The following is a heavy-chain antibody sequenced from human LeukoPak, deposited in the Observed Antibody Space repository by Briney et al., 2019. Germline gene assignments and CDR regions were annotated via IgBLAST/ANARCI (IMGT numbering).Heavy chain of an antibody. J-gene: IGHJ5*02. D-gene: IGHD3-3*01. CDR1: GFTFSSYS. V-gene: IGHV3-48*01. CDR2: ISSSSSTI. CDR3: GRDDDFWSPGWFDP. Sequence: PGGSLRLSCAASGFTFSSYSMNWVRQAPGKGLEWVSYISSSSSTIYYADSVKGRFTISRDNAKNSLYLQMNSLRAEDTAVYYCGRDDDFWSPGWFDPWGQGTLDTVSS.